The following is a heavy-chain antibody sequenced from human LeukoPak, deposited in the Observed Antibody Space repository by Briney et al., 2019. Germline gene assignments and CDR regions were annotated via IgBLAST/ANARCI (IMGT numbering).Heavy chain of an antibody. CDR1: GFTFSNYE. Sequence: GGSLRLSCAASGFTFSNYEMNWVRQAPGKGLEWVSYIDDNGGTKYYADSVKGRFTIFRDNTKNSLSLQMNSLRAEDTAVYYCARAKMGTGGGIFDYWGQGTLVTVSS. J-gene: IGHJ4*02. V-gene: IGHV3-48*03. CDR3: ARAKMGTGGGIFDY. D-gene: IGHD5-24*01. CDR2: IDDNGGTK.